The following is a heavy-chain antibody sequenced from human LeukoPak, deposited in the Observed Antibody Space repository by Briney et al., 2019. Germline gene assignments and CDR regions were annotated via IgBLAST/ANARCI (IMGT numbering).Heavy chain of an antibody. CDR1: GFTFSSYT. CDR3: AKSSGAEFWSGYFDY. CDR2: ISYDGSNK. Sequence: GGSLRLSCAASGFTFSSYTMHWVRQAPGKGLEWVAVISYDGSNKYYADSVKGRFTISRDKSKNTLYLQMNSLRAEDTAVYYCAKSSGAEFWSGYFDYWGQGTLVTVSS. J-gene: IGHJ4*02. V-gene: IGHV3-30-3*02. D-gene: IGHD3-3*01.